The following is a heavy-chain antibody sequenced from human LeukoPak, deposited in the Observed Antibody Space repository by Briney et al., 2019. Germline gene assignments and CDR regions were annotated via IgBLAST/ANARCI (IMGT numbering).Heavy chain of an antibody. CDR1: GFTFSSYA. J-gene: IGHJ4*02. D-gene: IGHD4-17*01. CDR3: ARDPGPFYGEGGFGY. Sequence: GRSLRLSCAASGFTFSSYAMHWVRQAPGKGLEWVAVISYDGSNKYYADSVKGRFTISRDNPKNTLYLQMNSLRAEDTAVYYCARDPGPFYGEGGFGYWGQGTLVTVSS. V-gene: IGHV3-30*04. CDR2: ISYDGSNK.